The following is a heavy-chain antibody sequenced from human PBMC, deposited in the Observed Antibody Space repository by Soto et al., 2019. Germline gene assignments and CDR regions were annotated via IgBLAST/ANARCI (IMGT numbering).Heavy chain of an antibody. Sequence: GASVKVSCKASGYTFTSYGISWVRQAPGQGLEWMGWISAYNGNTNYAQKLQGRVTMTTDTSTSTAYMELRSLRSDDTAVYYCARLSSLSLSYYYYGMDVWGQGTTVTVSS. V-gene: IGHV1-18*01. CDR2: ISAYNGNT. J-gene: IGHJ6*02. CDR3: ARLSSLSLSYYYYGMDV. D-gene: IGHD3-16*02. CDR1: GYTFTSYG.